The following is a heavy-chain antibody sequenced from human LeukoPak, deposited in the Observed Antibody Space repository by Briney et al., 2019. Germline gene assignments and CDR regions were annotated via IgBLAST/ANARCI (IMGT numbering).Heavy chain of an antibody. CDR2: IYYSGST. J-gene: IGHJ5*02. CDR3: ARDPSGGWFDP. V-gene: IGHV4-39*07. D-gene: IGHD3-16*01. Sequence: PSETLSLTCTVSGGSISSSSYYWGWIRQPPGKGLEWIGSIYYSGSTYYNPSLKSRVTISVDTSKNQFSLKLSSVTAAGTAVYYCARDPSGGWFDPWGQGTLVTVSS. CDR1: GGSISSSSYY.